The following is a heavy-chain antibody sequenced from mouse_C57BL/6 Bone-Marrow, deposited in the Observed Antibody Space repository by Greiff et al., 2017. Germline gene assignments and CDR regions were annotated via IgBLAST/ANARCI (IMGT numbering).Heavy chain of an antibody. J-gene: IGHJ3*01. D-gene: IGHD1-1*01. CDR3: ARHYYGSSSVFAD. CDR2: IYPRDGST. CDR1: GYTFTDHT. Sequence: VQLQQSDAELVKPGASVKISCKVSGYTFTDHTIHWMKQRPEQGLEWIGYIYPRDGSTKYNERFKGKATLTADKSSSTAYMQLNSLTSEDSAVYFCARHYYGSSSVFADWGQGTLVTVSA. V-gene: IGHV1-78*01.